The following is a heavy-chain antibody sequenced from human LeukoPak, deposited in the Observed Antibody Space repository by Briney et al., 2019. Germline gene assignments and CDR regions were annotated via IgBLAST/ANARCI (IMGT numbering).Heavy chain of an antibody. CDR3: ARGLRDKRFLEGYIALGYNWFDP. V-gene: IGHV4-61*02. CDR1: GGSISSGSYY. J-gene: IGHJ5*02. CDR2: IYTSGST. D-gene: IGHD3-3*01. Sequence: KPSQTLSLTCTVSGGSISSGSYYWSWIRQPAGKGLEWIGRIYTSGSTNYNPSLKSRVTISVDTSKNQFSLKLSSVTAADTAVYYCARGLRDKRFLEGYIALGYNWFDPWGQGTLVTVSS.